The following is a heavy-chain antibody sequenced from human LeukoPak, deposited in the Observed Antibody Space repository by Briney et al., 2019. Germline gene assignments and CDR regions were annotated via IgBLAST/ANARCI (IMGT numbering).Heavy chain of an antibody. Sequence: GESLRLSCAASGFTFSSYAMSWVRQAPGKGLEWVSAISGSGGSTYYADSVKGRFTISRDNSKNTLYLQMNSLRAEDTAVYYCAKDPLAGVAAAGTEISFDYWGQGTLVTVSS. CDR2: ISGSGGST. J-gene: IGHJ4*02. V-gene: IGHV3-23*01. D-gene: IGHD6-13*01. CDR1: GFTFSSYA. CDR3: AKDPLAGVAAAGTEISFDY.